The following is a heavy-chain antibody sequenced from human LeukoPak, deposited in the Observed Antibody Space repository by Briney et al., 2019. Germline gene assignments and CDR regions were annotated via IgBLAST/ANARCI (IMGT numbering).Heavy chain of an antibody. Sequence: GGSLRLSCAASGFTFSSYWMSWVRQAPGKGLEWVANIKQDGSEKYYVDSVKGRFTISRDNAKNSLYLQMNSLRAEDTAVYYCARVDYRKRSGSHYYYYYYMDVWGKGTTVTVSS. CDR2: IKQDGSEK. CDR1: GFTFSSYW. CDR3: ARVDYRKRSGSHYYYYYYMDV. J-gene: IGHJ6*03. V-gene: IGHV3-7*01. D-gene: IGHD3-10*01.